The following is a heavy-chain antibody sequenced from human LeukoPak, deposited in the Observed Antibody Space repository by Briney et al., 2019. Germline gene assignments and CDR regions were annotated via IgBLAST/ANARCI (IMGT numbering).Heavy chain of an antibody. J-gene: IGHJ4*02. CDR1: GFTFSSYA. CDR3: AKESRGYCSSTSCPKPIDY. V-gene: IGHV3-23*01. Sequence: GGSLRLSCAASGFTFSSYAMSWVRQALGKGLEWVSAISGSGGSTYYADSVKGRFTISRDNSKNTLYLQMNSLRAEDTAVYYCAKESRGYCSSTSCPKPIDYWGQGTLVTVSS. CDR2: ISGSGGST. D-gene: IGHD2-2*01.